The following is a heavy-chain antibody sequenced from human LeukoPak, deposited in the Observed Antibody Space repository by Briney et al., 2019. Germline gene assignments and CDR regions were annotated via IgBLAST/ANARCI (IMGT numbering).Heavy chain of an antibody. J-gene: IGHJ4*02. D-gene: IGHD5-18*01. V-gene: IGHV3-7*03. Sequence: GGSLRLSWAASGLTFGSSWVSWASQPPGKGLGWVTNIKQDGSEKYCVDSVKGRFTITRHKTKNSLYLEMNSLRAEDRAVYYWTRGRNSYGLPWDYWGQGTLVTVSS. CDR1: GLTFGSSW. CDR3: TRGRNSYGLPWDY. CDR2: IKQDGSEK.